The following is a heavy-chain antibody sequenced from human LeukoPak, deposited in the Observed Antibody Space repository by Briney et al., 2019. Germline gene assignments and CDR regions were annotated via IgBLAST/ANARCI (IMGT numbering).Heavy chain of an antibody. J-gene: IGHJ4*02. CDR3: ARARGYSGYEVFDN. Sequence: GGSLRLSCAASGFTFSNYAMNWVRQAPGKGLEWVSAISGSGGSTYYADSVKGRFTISRDNAKNTLYLQMDSLRGEDTAVYYCARARGYSGYEVFDNWGQGTLVTVSS. D-gene: IGHD5-12*01. CDR2: ISGSGGST. CDR1: GFTFSNYA. V-gene: IGHV3-23*01.